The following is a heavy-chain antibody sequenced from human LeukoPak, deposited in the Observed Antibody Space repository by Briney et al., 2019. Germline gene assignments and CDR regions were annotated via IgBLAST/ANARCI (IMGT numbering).Heavy chain of an antibody. CDR2: INHSGST. D-gene: IGHD3-3*01. J-gene: IGHJ4*02. CDR3: ARVFRRRFDY. CDR1: GGSFSGYY. V-gene: IGHV4-34*01. Sequence: SETLSLTCAVYGGSFSGYYWGWIRQPPGKGLEWIGEINHSGSTNYNPSLKSRVTISVDTSKNQFSLKLSSVTAADTAVYYCARVFRRRFDYWGQGTLVTVSS.